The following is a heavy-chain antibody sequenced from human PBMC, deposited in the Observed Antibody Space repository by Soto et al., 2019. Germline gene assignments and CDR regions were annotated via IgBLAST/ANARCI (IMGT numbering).Heavy chain of an antibody. CDR1: GFTFDDYA. J-gene: IGHJ6*02. Sequence: PGGSLRLSCAASGFTFDDYAMHWVRQAPGKGLEWVSGISWNSGSIGYADSVKGRFTISRDSAKNSLYLQMNSLRAEDTALYYCAKEGRELQPSEYYYYGMDVWGQGTAVTVSS. D-gene: IGHD1-26*01. CDR2: ISWNSGSI. V-gene: IGHV3-9*01. CDR3: AKEGRELQPSEYYYYGMDV.